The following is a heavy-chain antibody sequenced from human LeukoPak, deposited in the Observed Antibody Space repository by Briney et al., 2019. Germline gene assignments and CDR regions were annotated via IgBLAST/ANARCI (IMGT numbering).Heavy chain of an antibody. V-gene: IGHV3-53*01. CDR2: IYSGGST. Sequence: GGSLRLSCAASGFTVSSNYMSWVRQAPGKGLEWVSVIYSGGSTYYADSVKGRFTISRDNSKNTLYLQMNSLRAEDTAVYYCITDVGRIVGAPTRYLFDYWGQGTLVTVSS. D-gene: IGHD1-26*01. J-gene: IGHJ4*02. CDR3: ITDVGRIVGAPTRYLFDY. CDR1: GFTVSSNY.